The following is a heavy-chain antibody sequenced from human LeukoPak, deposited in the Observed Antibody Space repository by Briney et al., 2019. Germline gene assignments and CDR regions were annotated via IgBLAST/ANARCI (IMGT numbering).Heavy chain of an antibody. CDR2: ISGSGGST. Sequence: TGGSLRLSCAVSGFTFDNYAMSWVRQAPGKGLEWVSVISGSGGSTYYADSVKGRFTISRDNSKNTLYLQMNSLRAEDTAVYYCAKVSGDFWTGYQPIRGHYMDVWGKGTTVTVYS. V-gene: IGHV3-23*01. J-gene: IGHJ6*03. CDR3: AKVSGDFWTGYQPIRGHYMDV. D-gene: IGHD3/OR15-3a*01. CDR1: GFTFDNYA.